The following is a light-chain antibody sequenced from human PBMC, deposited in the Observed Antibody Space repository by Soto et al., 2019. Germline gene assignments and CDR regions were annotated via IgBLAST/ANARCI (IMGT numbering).Light chain of an antibody. CDR3: SSYTTSKNRRIV. Sequence: QSALTQPASVSGSPGQSITISRTGTSSDVGGYNYVSWYQHHPGKAPKLMIYDVSNRPSGISNRFSGSKSGNTASLTISGLQPEDEVDYYCSSYTTSKNRRIVLGTGTKVTVL. V-gene: IGLV2-14*03. CDR2: DVS. CDR1: SSDVGGYNY. J-gene: IGLJ1*01.